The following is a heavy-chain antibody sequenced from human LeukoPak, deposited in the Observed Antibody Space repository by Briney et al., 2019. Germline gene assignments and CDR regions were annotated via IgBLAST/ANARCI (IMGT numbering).Heavy chain of an antibody. CDR1: GGSISSGSYY. V-gene: IGHV4-39*07. CDR3: ASLDYYDSSGYYTK. J-gene: IGHJ4*02. Sequence: TSETLSLTCTVSGGSISSGSYYWSWIRQPPGKGLEWIGEINHSGSTNYNPSLKSRVTISVDTSKNQFSLKLSSVTAADTAVYYCASLDYYDSSGYYTKWGQGTLVTVSS. D-gene: IGHD3-22*01. CDR2: INHSGST.